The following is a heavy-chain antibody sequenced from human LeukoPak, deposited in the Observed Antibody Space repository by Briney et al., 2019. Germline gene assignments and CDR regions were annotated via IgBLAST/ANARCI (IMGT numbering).Heavy chain of an antibody. CDR2: INGGGDIT. V-gene: IGHV3-23*01. CDR3: AKPLVPSGAHYFDY. CDR1: RYSFDSYA. D-gene: IGHD2-2*01. Sequence: TGGSLRLSCEGSRYSFDSYAMTWVRQAPGKGLEWVSSINGGGDITYYADSVKGRFTISRDNSKNTLYLQMNSLRAEDTAVYYCAKPLVPSGAHYFDYWGQGTLVTVSS. J-gene: IGHJ4*02.